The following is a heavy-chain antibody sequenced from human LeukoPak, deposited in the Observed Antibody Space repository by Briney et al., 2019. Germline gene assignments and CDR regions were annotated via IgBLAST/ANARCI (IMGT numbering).Heavy chain of an antibody. V-gene: IGHV3-30*02. D-gene: IGHD2-2*01. CDR1: GFTFSSYG. CDR2: IRYDGSNK. Sequence: PGGSLRLSCAASGFTFSSYGMHWVRQAPGKGLEWVAFIRYDGSNKYYADSVKGRFTISRDNSKNTLYLQMNSLRAEDTAVYYCAKDFGTSHLNWFDPWGQGTLVIVSS. CDR3: AKDFGTSHLNWFDP. J-gene: IGHJ5*02.